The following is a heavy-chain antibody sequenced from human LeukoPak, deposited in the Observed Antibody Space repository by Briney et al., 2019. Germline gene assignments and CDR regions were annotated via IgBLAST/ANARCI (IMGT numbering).Heavy chain of an antibody. V-gene: IGHV3-33*08. D-gene: IGHD6-13*01. J-gene: IGHJ4*02. CDR2: IWYDGSNK. Sequence: QPGGSLRLSCAASGFTFSNYWMHWVRRAPGKGLEWVAVIWYDGSNKYYADSVKGRFTISRDNSKNTLYLQMNSLRAEDTAVYYCAREGSEYSSSWYVRFAYFHFDYWGQGTLVTVSS. CDR3: AREGSEYSSSWYVRFAYFHFDY. CDR1: GFTFSNYW.